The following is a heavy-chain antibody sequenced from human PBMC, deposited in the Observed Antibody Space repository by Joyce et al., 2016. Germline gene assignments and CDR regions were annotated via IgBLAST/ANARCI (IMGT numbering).Heavy chain of an antibody. CDR3: ARVQATAPHAFDR. Sequence: VLLQESGPDVVKPSETLSLSCTVSGASIDSSYWCWVRQPPGKTLEWIGYIYYSGSLSYIPSLRRRVTISAGPFQNRFSLKVRSVTAANTAVYYCARVQATAPHAFDRWGQGTLITVSS. CDR2: IYYSGSL. V-gene: IGHV4-59*01. J-gene: IGHJ3*01. CDR1: GASIDSSY.